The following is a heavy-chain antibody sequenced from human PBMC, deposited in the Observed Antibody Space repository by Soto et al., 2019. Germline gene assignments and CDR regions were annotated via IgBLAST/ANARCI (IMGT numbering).Heavy chain of an antibody. CDR3: ARDPGITRCPDY. V-gene: IGHV1-3*01. CDR1: GYTFTSYA. Sequence: QVQLVQSGAEVKKPGASVKVSCKASGYTFTSYAMHWVRQATGQRLEWMGWINAGNGNTKYAQKFQGRVTITRDTSASTGSMELSSLRSEDTAVDYCARDPGITRCPDYWGQGTLVTVSS. D-gene: IGHD2-2*01. J-gene: IGHJ4*02. CDR2: INAGNGNT.